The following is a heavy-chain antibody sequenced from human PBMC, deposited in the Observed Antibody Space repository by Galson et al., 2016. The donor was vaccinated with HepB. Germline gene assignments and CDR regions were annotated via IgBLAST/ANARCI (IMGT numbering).Heavy chain of an antibody. CDR3: ARVGGYDGYYLAG. J-gene: IGHJ4*02. D-gene: IGHD5-12*01. CDR1: GLTVSDTY. V-gene: IGHV3-53*01. Sequence: SLRLSCAVSGLTVSDTYMSWVRQAPGKGLEWVSVIYSDGSTYHGDSVKGRFSISRDLSKNTLYLQMNSLRADDTAVYYCARVGGYDGYYLAGWGQGARVT. CDR2: IYSDGST.